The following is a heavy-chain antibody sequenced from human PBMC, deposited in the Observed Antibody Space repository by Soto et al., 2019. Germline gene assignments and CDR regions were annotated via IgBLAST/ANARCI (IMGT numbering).Heavy chain of an antibody. CDR2: ISYDGSNK. CDR3: AKDLVVTANWDYYGMDV. D-gene: IGHD2-21*02. J-gene: IGHJ6*02. Sequence: QVPLVESGGGVVQLGRSLRLSCAASGFTFSSYCMHWVRQAPGKGLERVAVISYDGSNKYYADSVKGRFTISRDNSKNTLYLRMDSLRAEDTPVYYCAKDLVVTANWDYYGMDVWGLGGTVTVSS. CDR1: GFTFSSYC. V-gene: IGHV3-30*18.